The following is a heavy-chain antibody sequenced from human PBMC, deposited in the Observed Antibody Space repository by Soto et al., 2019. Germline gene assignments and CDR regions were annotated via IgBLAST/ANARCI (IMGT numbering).Heavy chain of an antibody. Sequence: SLTCTVSGGSISSYYWSWIRQPPGKGLEWIGYIYYSGSTNYNPSLKSRVTISVDMSKNQFSLKLSSVTAADTAVYYCARGQGNYDFWSGYSLSDYWGQGTLVTVSS. CDR2: IYYSGST. CDR1: GGSISSYY. CDR3: ARGQGNYDFWSGYSLSDY. J-gene: IGHJ4*02. V-gene: IGHV4-59*13. D-gene: IGHD3-3*01.